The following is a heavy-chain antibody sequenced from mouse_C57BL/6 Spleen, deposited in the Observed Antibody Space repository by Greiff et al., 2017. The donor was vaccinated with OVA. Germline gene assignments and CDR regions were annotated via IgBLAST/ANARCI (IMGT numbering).Heavy chain of an antibody. CDR3: ARDGNYDY. Sequence: VQLQQSGAELVKPGASVKLSCTASGFNIKDYYMHWVKQRTEQGLEWIGRIDPEDGETKNAPKFQGKATITADTSSNTAYLQLSSLTSEDTAVYYCARDGNYDYWGQGTTLTVSS. D-gene: IGHD2-1*01. CDR1: GFNIKDYY. V-gene: IGHV14-2*01. CDR2: IDPEDGET. J-gene: IGHJ2*01.